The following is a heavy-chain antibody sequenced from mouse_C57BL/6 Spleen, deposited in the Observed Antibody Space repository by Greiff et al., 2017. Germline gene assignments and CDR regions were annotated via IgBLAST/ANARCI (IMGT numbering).Heavy chain of an antibody. CDR3: ARNWPGAMDY. D-gene: IGHD4-1*01. CDR1: GYTFTDYN. V-gene: IGHV1-18*01. Sequence: EVQLQQSGPELVKPGASVTLPCKASGYTFTDYNMDWVKQSHGKSLEWIGDINPNNGGTIYNQKFKGKATLTVDKSSSTAYMELRSLTSEDTADYYWARNWPGAMDYWGQGTSVTVSS. CDR2: INPNNGGT. J-gene: IGHJ4*01.